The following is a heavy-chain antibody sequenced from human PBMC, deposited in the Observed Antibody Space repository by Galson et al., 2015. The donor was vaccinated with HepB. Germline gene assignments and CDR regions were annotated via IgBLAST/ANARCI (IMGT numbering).Heavy chain of an antibody. CDR3: ARASGYSSGWYDSFFDY. CDR1: GFTFSSYA. V-gene: IGHV3-30*04. CDR2: ISYDGSNK. D-gene: IGHD6-19*01. Sequence: SLRLSCAASGFTFSSYAMHWVRQAPGKGLEWVAVISYDGSNKYYADSVKGRFTISRDNSKNTLYLQMNSLRAEDTVVYYCARASGYSSGWYDSFFDYWGQGTLVTVSS. J-gene: IGHJ4*02.